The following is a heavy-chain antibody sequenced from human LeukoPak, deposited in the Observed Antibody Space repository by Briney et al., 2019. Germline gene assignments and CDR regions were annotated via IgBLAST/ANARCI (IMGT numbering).Heavy chain of an antibody. Sequence: PGGSLRLSCAASGFTLSNHAMHWVRQPTGKGLEWVSAIGTAGDTFYPGSVKGRFTISRENAKNSLSLQMNSLRAEDTAVYYCVKQQTPHGNFDYWGQGTLVTVSS. CDR1: GFTLSNHA. CDR3: VKQQTPHGNFDY. CDR2: IGTAGDT. D-gene: IGHD1/OR15-1a*01. V-gene: IGHV3-13*01. J-gene: IGHJ4*02.